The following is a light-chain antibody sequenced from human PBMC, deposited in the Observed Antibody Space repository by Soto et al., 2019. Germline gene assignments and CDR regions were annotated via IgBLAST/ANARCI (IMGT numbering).Light chain of an antibody. CDR3: QQYKAYSYT. CDR1: QSLNIW. CDR2: KAS. Sequence: DIQMTQSPSTLSASVGDRVTITCRASQSLNIWLAWYQQKPGKAPKLPISKASSLESGVPSRFSGSGSGTEFTLTISSLQPDDFATYYCQQYKAYSYTFGQGTKLEMK. J-gene: IGKJ2*01. V-gene: IGKV1-5*03.